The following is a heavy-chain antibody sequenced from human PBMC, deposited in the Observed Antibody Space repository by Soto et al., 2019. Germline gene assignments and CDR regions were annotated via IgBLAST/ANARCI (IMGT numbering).Heavy chain of an antibody. D-gene: IGHD2-15*01. V-gene: IGHV1-69*02. CDR3: ARGYCSGGSCYHFDY. CDR2: IIPILGIA. CDR1: GGTFSSYT. J-gene: IGHJ4*02. Sequence: GASVKVSCKASGGTFSSYTISWVRQAPGQGLEWMGRIIPILGIANYAQKFQGRVTITADESTSTAYMELSSLRSEDTAVYYCARGYCSGGSCYHFDYWGQGTLVTVSS.